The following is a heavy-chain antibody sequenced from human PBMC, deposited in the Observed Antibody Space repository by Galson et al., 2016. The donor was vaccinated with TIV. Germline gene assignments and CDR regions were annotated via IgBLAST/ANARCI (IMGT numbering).Heavy chain of an antibody. CDR1: GYIFNNFG. V-gene: IGHV1-18*01. CDR2: ISVYNGNA. J-gene: IGHJ4*02. Sequence: SVKVSCKASGYIFNNFGVSWVRQAPGQGLEWMAWISVYNGNANYAQSLQGRVTLTTDTSTSTAYMELRSLRSDDTAAYYCARDTPSLLAAATMDYWGQGTLVTVSS. CDR3: ARDTPSLLAAATMDY. D-gene: IGHD6-25*01.